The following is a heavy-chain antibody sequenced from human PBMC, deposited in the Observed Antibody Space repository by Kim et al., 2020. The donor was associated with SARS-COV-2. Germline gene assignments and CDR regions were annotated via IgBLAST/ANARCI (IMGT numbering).Heavy chain of an antibody. CDR2: ISYDGSNK. CDR3: AKIGHSGYDSVYDY. Sequence: GGSLRLSCAASGFTFSSYGMHWVRQAPGKGLEWVAVISYDGSNKYYADSVKGRFTISRDNSKNTLYLQMNSLRAEDTAVYYCAKIGHSGYDSVYDYWGQG. V-gene: IGHV3-30*18. J-gene: IGHJ4*02. D-gene: IGHD5-12*01. CDR1: GFTFSSYG.